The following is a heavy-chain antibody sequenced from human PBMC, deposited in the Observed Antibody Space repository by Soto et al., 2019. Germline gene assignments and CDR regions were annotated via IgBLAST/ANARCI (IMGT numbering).Heavy chain of an antibody. D-gene: IGHD2-15*01. CDR1: GGTFSSYA. V-gene: IGHV1-18*01. J-gene: IGHJ4*02. Sequence: ASVKVSCKASGGTFSSYAISWVRQAPGQGLEWMGGISPYNGNTNYAQKLQGRVTMTTDTSTSTAYMELRSLRSDDTAVYYCARGFPGYCSGGSCPYYFDYWGQGTLVTVPS. CDR3: ARGFPGYCSGGSCPYYFDY. CDR2: ISPYNGNT.